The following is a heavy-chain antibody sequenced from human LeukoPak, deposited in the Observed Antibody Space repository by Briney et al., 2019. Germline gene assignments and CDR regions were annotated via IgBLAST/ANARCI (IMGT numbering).Heavy chain of an antibody. CDR3: AKDDQDARSRYFDY. CDR2: IRYDGSNK. CDR1: GFTFSSYG. J-gene: IGHJ4*02. Sequence: GGSLRLSCAASGFTFSSYGMHWVRQAPGKGLEWVAFIRYDGSNKYYADSVKGRFTISRDNSKNTLYLQMNSLRAEDTAVYYCAKDDQDARSRYFDYWGQGTLVTVSS. V-gene: IGHV3-30*02. D-gene: IGHD2-2*01.